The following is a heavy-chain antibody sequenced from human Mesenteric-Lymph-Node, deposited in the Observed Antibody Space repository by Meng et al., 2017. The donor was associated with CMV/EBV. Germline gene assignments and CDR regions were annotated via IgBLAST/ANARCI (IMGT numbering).Heavy chain of an antibody. CDR1: GDSISSFYY. Sequence: QGQRRRSGQGQVKPSETLSLTCTVSGDSISSFYYWGWIRQPPGRGLEWIGSVHYTGSTYYSPSLKSRVTVSVDTSKNQFSLRLTSVTAADTAVYYCARPFPSWQSPRLDPFGAWGQGTLVTVSS. CDR2: VHYTGST. V-gene: IGHV4-39*01. CDR3: ARPFPSWQSPRLDPFGA. D-gene: IGHD6-19*01. J-gene: IGHJ5*02.